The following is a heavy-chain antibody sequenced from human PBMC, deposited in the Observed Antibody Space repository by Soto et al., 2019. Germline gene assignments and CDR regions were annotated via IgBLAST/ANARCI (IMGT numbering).Heavy chain of an antibody. J-gene: IGHJ3*02. CDR1: GYSLSDYS. CDR2: FGIKREYI. CDR3: VRDRDWAFDI. V-gene: IGHV3-48*02. Sequence: GGSLRLSCATSGYSLSDYSMNWVRQAPGKGLEWISYFGIKREYIYYSDSVRGRFTISRDDAKNAVYLQLSNVRDDDTAMYYCVRDRDWAFDIWGQGTMVTVSS. D-gene: IGHD3-9*01.